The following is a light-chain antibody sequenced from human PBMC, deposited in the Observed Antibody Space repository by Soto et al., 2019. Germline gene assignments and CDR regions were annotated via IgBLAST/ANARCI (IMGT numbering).Light chain of an antibody. Sequence: EIVLTQSPGTLSLSPGEKVTLTCRASQAVTDYYFAWYQQKPGQAPKLLIFGTFNRSTGIPDRFSASGSETDFTLTISTLEPEDFAVYYCQQYGTPPYTFGRGTKLEIK. J-gene: IGKJ2*01. CDR3: QQYGTPPYT. V-gene: IGKV3-20*01. CDR2: GTF. CDR1: QAVTDYY.